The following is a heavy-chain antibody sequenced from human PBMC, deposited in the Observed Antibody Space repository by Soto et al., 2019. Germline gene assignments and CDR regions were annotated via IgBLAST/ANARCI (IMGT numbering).Heavy chain of an antibody. CDR3: ARRDSSSTYDY. CDR1: GGFISSTSYY. CDR2: ICCGGSS. J-gene: IGHJ4*02. D-gene: IGHD6-6*01. Sequence: SETLSLTCTVSGGFISSTSYYWGWIRQPPGKGLEWIGTICCGGSSYYNPSLKSRVTTSVDTSKSQFSLKLTSVTAADTAVYYCARRDSSSTYDYWGQGTLVTVSS. V-gene: IGHV4-39*01.